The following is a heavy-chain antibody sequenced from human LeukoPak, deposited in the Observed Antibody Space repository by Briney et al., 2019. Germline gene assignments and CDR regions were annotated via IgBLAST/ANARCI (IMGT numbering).Heavy chain of an antibody. CDR3: ARGDYGSGSYYPFYNWFDP. V-gene: IGHV1-2*02. CDR1: GYTFTGYY. J-gene: IGHJ5*02. D-gene: IGHD3-10*01. Sequence: VASVKVSCKASGYTFTGYYMHWVRQAPGQGLEWMGWINPNSGGTNYAQKFQGRVTMTRDTSISTAYMELSRLRSDDTAVYYCARGDYGSGSYYPFYNWFDPWGQGTLVIVSS. CDR2: INPNSGGT.